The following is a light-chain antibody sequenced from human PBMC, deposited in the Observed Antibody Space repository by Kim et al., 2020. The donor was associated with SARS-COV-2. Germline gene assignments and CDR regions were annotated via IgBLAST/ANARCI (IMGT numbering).Light chain of an antibody. V-gene: IGLV3-1*01. Sequence: VSQGQTAGITCSGDKLGEKYACWYQQKPGQSPVLVIYQDTKRPSGIPGRFSGSNSGNTATLTICGTQAMNEADYYCQTWDSITVVFGGGTQLTV. CDR3: QTWDSITVV. J-gene: IGLJ2*01. CDR1: KLGEKY. CDR2: QDT.